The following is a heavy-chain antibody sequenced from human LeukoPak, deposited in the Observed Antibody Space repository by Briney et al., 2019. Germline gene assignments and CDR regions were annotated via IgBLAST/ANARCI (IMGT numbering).Heavy chain of an antibody. CDR1: GFTFSNAW. Sequence: PGGSLRLSCAASGFTFSNAWMSWVRQAPGKGLEWVGRIKSKTDGGTTDYAAPVKGRFTISRDDSKNTLYLQMNSLKTEDTAVYYCTTGSPYCSGGSCYRLDYWGQGTLVTVSS. D-gene: IGHD2-15*01. V-gene: IGHV3-15*01. CDR3: TTGSPYCSGGSCYRLDY. CDR2: IKSKTDGGTT. J-gene: IGHJ4*02.